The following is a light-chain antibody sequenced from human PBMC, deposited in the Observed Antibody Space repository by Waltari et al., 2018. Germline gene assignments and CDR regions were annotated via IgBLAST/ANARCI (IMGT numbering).Light chain of an antibody. V-gene: IGLV1-44*01. J-gene: IGLJ2*01. CDR1: SSNIATNT. CDR3: AAWDDALNGHL. CDR2: SNS. Sequence: QSVLTQPPSASGAPGQRVTIPCSGGSSNIATNTVNWYQHPPGAAPKLLIYSNSQRPSGVPDRFSGSQSGTSASLAISGLQSEDEGDYYCAAWDDALNGHLFGGGTKLTVL.